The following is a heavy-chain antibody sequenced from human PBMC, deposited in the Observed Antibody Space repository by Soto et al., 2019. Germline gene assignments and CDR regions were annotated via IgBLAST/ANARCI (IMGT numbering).Heavy chain of an antibody. J-gene: IGHJ4*02. V-gene: IGHV3-15*01. CDR1: GFTFSNAW. CDR3: TTGWAYCGGDCYSCLF. CDR2: IKSKTDGGTT. Sequence: DVHLLESGGGLVQPGGSLRLSCAASGFTFSNAWMSWVRQAPGKGLEWVGRIKSKTDGGTTDYAAPVKGRFTISRDDSKNTLYLQMNSLKTEDTAVYYCTTGWAYCGGDCYSCLFWGQGTLVTVSS. D-gene: IGHD2-21*02.